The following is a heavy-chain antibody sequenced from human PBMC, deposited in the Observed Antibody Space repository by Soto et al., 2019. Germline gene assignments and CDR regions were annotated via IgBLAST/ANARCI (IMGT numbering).Heavy chain of an antibody. V-gene: IGHV1-69*13. CDR1: GGTFSSYA. CDR3: ARDFYGSGFPGGY. J-gene: IGHJ4*02. CDR2: IIPIFGTA. Sequence: SVKLSCKASGGTFSSYAISWVRQAPGQGLEWMGEIIPIFGTANYAQKFQGRVTITADESTSTAYMELSSLRSEDTAVYYCARDFYGSGFPGGYWGQGTLVTVSS. D-gene: IGHD3-10*01.